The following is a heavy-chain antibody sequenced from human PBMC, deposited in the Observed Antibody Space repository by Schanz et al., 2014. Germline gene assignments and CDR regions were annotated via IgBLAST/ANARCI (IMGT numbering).Heavy chain of an antibody. CDR2: IFLNDGGT. V-gene: IGHV1-46*01. D-gene: IGHD4-4*01. J-gene: IGHJ4*02. CDR1: GYTFTDYY. CDR3: AILYSTFNH. Sequence: QVQLVQSGAEVKEPGASVKLSCKSSGYTFTDYYMQWVRQAPGQGLEWLGTIFLNDGGTHSAEKFQGRIIMTRDTSTSTVYLDLSSLRSEDTAVYYCAILYSTFNHWGQGTLLTVSS.